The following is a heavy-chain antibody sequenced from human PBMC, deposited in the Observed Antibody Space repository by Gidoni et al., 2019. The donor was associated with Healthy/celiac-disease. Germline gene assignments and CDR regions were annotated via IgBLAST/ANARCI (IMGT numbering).Heavy chain of an antibody. Sequence: EVQLVASGGGLVQPGGSLRLSCAASGFTVSSNYMSWVRQAPGKGLEWVSVIYSGGSTYYADSVKGRFTISRDNSKNTLYLQMNSLRAEDTAVYYCARDYYDSSVFGGFWGQGTLVTVSS. J-gene: IGHJ4*02. CDR1: GFTVSSNY. CDR3: ARDYYDSSVFGGF. V-gene: IGHV3-66*01. CDR2: IYSGGST. D-gene: IGHD3-22*01.